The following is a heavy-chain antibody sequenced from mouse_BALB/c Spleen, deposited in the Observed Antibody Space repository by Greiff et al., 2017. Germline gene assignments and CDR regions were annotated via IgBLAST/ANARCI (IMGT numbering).Heavy chain of an antibody. CDR1: GYTFSSYW. CDR3: ARCRNYYGSSAFAY. CDR2: IAPGSGST. V-gene: IGHV1S41*01. D-gene: IGHD1-1*01. Sequence: ELMKPGASVKISCKATGYTFSSYWINWIKQRPGQGLEWIGRIAPGSGSTYYNEMFKGKATLTVDTSSSTAYIQLSSLSSEDSAVYFCARCRNYYGSSAFAYWGQGTLVTVSA. J-gene: IGHJ3*01.